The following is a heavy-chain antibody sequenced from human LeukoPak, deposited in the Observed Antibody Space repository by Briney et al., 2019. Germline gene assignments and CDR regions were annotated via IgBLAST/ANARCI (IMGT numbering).Heavy chain of an antibody. CDR3: ARWEVDY. Sequence: QPGGSLRLSCAAPGFTFSSYGMHWVRQAPGKGLEWVALIWYDGSNKYYADSVKGRFTISRDNSKNTLYLQMNSLRVEDTAVYYCARWEVDYWGQGTLVTVSS. CDR2: IWYDGSNK. CDR1: GFTFSSYG. J-gene: IGHJ4*02. D-gene: IGHD1-26*01. V-gene: IGHV3-33*01.